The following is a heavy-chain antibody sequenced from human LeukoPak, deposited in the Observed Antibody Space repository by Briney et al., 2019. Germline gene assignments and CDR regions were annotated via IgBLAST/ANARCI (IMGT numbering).Heavy chain of an antibody. CDR2: IKQDGSEK. V-gene: IGHV3-7*01. CDR1: GFTFSSYW. D-gene: IGHD6-19*01. J-gene: IGHJ3*02. Sequence: GGSLRLSXAASGFTFSSYWMSWVRQAPGKGLEWVANIKQDGSEKYYVDSVKGRFTISRDNAKNSLYLQMNSLRAEDTAVYYCARRGSSGWYRAFDIWGQGTMVTVSS. CDR3: ARRGSSGWYRAFDI.